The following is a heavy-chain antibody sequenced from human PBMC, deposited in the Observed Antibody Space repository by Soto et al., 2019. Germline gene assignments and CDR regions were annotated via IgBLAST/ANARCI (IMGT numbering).Heavy chain of an antibody. D-gene: IGHD6-13*01. CDR3: AKDGDIAAAGYYFDY. V-gene: IGHV3-30*18. J-gene: IGHJ4*02. CDR2: ISYDGNNK. Sequence: PGGSLRLSCAASGFTFSTHGMHWVRQAPGKGLEWVAVISYDGNNKCSADSVKGRFTISRDNSKNTLYLQMNSLRPEDTAVYYCAKDGDIAAAGYYFDYWGQGTLVTVSS. CDR1: GFTFSTHG.